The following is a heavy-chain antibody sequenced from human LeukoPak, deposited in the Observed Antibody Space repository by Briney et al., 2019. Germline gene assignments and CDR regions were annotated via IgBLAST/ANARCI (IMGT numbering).Heavy chain of an antibody. CDR1: GFTFITYS. Sequence: GGSLRLSCAASGFTFITYSMNWVRQAPGKGLEWVSTISGSGGSTYYADTVKGRFTISRDNSKNTLYLQMNSLRGEDTAVYYCAKGVPDYIHYFDYWGQGTLVTVSS. V-gene: IGHV3-23*01. CDR3: AKGVPDYIHYFDY. CDR2: ISGSGGST. D-gene: IGHD3-10*01. J-gene: IGHJ4*02.